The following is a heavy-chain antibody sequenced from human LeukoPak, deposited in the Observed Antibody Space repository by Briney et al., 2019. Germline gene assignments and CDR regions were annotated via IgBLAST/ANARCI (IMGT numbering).Heavy chain of an antibody. V-gene: IGHV3-33*01. J-gene: IGHJ4*02. CDR3: ARGSTHGSSGYLRPFDY. Sequence: GGSLRLSCAASGFTFSSYGMHWVRQAPGKGLEWVAVIWYDGSNKYYADSVKGRFTISRDNSRNTLYLQMNSLRDEDTAVYYCARGSTHGSSGYLRPFDYWGRGTLVTVSS. D-gene: IGHD3-22*01. CDR1: GFTFSSYG. CDR2: IWYDGSNK.